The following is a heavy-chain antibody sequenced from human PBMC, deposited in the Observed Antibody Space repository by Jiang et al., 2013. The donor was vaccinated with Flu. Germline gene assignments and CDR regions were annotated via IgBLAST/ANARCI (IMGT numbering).Heavy chain of an antibody. J-gene: IGHJ2*01. CDR3: ARDTSAGNFWYFDL. CDR2: IYHSGSA. V-gene: IGHV4-4*02. CDR1: GDSITSSDW. D-gene: IGHD4-23*01. Sequence: GSGLVKPSETLSLTCAVSGDSITSSDWWNWVRQPPGKGLEWIGEIYHSGSANYNPSLKSRVTISVDKSKNHFSLSLSSVTAADTAVYYCARDTSAGNFWYFDLWGRGTLVTVSS.